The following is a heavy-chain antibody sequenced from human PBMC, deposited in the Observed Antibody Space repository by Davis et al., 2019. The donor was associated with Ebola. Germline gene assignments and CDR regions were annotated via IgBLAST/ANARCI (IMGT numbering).Heavy chain of an antibody. CDR3: ARSSSWDLYYYYYYMDV. CDR1: GYTFTSYD. D-gene: IGHD6-13*01. Sequence: ASVKASCKASGYTFTSYDINWVRQATGQGLEWMGWMNPNSGNTGYAQKFQGRVTITRNTSISTAYMELSSLRSEDTAVYYCARSSSWDLYYYYYYMDVWGKGTTVTVSS. V-gene: IGHV1-8*03. CDR2: MNPNSGNT. J-gene: IGHJ6*03.